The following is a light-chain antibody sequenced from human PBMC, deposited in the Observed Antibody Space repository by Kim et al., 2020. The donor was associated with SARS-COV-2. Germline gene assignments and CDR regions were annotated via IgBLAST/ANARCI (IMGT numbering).Light chain of an antibody. CDR3: QEYGNSRT. V-gene: IGKV3-20*01. CDR1: QSVSSSY. Sequence: EIVLTQSPGTLSLSPGERATLSCRASQSVSSSYLAWYQQKPGQARRLLIYGASSRATGIPDRFSGSGSRTDFTLTISRLEPEDFAVYYCQEYGNSRTFGQGAKVDIK. CDR2: GAS. J-gene: IGKJ1*01.